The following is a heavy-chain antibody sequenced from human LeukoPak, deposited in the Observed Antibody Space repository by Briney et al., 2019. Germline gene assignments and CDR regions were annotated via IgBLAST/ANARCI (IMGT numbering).Heavy chain of an antibody. CDR3: ARELSGAGFDY. J-gene: IGHJ4*02. Sequence: SETLSLTCTVSGGPISSYYWSWIRQPPGKGLEWIGYIYYSGSTNYNPSLKSRVTISVDTSKNQFSLKLSSVTAADTAVYYCARELSGAGFDYWGQGTLVTVSS. CDR2: IYYSGST. CDR1: GGPISSYY. V-gene: IGHV4-59*01. D-gene: IGHD6-19*01.